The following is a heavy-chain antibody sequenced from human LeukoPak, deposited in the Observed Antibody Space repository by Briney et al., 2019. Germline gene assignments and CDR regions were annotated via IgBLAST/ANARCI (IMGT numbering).Heavy chain of an antibody. CDR2: ISSSSSYI. CDR1: GFTFSSYS. V-gene: IGHV3-21*01. D-gene: IGHD3-22*01. J-gene: IGHJ4*02. Sequence: GGSLRLSCAASGFTFSSYSMNWVRQAPGKGLEWVSSISSSSSYIYYADSVKGRFTISRDNAKNSLYLQMNSLRAEDTAVYYCARDLGHYYPFDYWGQGTLVTVSS. CDR3: ARDLGHYYPFDY.